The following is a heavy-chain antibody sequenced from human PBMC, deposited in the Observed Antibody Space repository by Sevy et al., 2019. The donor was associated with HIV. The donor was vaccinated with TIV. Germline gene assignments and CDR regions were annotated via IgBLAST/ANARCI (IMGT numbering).Heavy chain of an antibody. CDR1: GFTFNSYN. CDR2: ISSSSRYI. Sequence: GGSLRLSCAASGFTFNSYNMNWARQAPGKGLEWVSSISSSSRYIFYADSVKGRFTISRDNAKNSLYLQMNSLRAEDKAVYYCATTVGSSLYYFDFWGQGTLVTVSS. V-gene: IGHV3-21*06. J-gene: IGHJ4*02. D-gene: IGHD3-10*01. CDR3: ATTVGSSLYYFDF.